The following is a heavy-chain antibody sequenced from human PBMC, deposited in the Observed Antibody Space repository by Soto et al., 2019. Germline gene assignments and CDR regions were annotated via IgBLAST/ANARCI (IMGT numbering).Heavy chain of an antibody. CDR2: ISDSGAGT. V-gene: IGHV3-23*01. CDR1: GFTFSNYA. D-gene: IGHD2-15*01. Sequence: EVHLLESGGTLVQPGGSLRLSCVASGFTFSNYAMSWVRQAPGKGLEWVSGISDSGAGTYYADSVKGRFTISRDSSMNSVYLQMNSLRAEDTAIYYCARDDVHCSGGRCYGVPMDVWGKGTTVTVSS. J-gene: IGHJ6*03. CDR3: ARDDVHCSGGRCYGVPMDV.